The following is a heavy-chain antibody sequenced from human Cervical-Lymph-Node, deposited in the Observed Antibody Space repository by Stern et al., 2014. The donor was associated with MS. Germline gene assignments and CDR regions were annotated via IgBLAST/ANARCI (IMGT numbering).Heavy chain of an antibody. V-gene: IGHV3-9*01. D-gene: IGHD4-17*01. CDR1: GFTFDDPA. J-gene: IGHJ6*02. Sequence: VQLVQSGGGLVQPGRSLRLSCAASGFTFDDPAMHWVRQTPGKGLEWVLGIMWNGRSRGYADSVKGRFTISRDNAKNSLYLQMNSLRPEDTAVYYCAKDRGSTVTSNGLDVWGQGTTVTVSS. CDR2: IMWNGRSR. CDR3: AKDRGSTVTSNGLDV.